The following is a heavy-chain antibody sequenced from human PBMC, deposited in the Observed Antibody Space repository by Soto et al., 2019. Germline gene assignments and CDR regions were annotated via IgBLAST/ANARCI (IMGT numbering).Heavy chain of an antibody. D-gene: IGHD5-12*01. CDR1: GFTFSNFG. J-gene: IGHJ5*02. Sequence: GGSLRLSCAASGFTFSNFGMHWVRQAPGKGLEWVAVIWHDGGNKYCADSVKGRFTISRDNSKNTLYLQMNSLRADDTAVYYCARDGGCRDGYTVGCNWFDPWGQGTLVTV. CDR3: ARDGGCRDGYTVGCNWFDP. CDR2: IWHDGGNK. V-gene: IGHV3-33*01.